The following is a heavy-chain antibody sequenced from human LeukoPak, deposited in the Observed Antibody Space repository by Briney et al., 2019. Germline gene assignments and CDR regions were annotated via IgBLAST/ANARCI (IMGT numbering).Heavy chain of an antibody. CDR2: IKQDGSEK. J-gene: IGHJ6*03. CDR1: GFTFSSYW. CDR3: ARVMSASVWRTYGSYYYYNYMDV. V-gene: IGHV3-7*01. Sequence: GGSLRLSCAASGFTFSSYWMTWVRQAPGKGLEWVANIKQDGSEKYSVDSVKGRFTISRDNAKNSLYMQMNSLRAEDTAVYYCARVMSASVWRTYGSYYYYNYMDVWGKGTTVTVSS. D-gene: IGHD3-16*01.